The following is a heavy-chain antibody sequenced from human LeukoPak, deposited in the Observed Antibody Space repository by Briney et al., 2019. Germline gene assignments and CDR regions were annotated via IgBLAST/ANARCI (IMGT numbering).Heavy chain of an antibody. D-gene: IGHD3-9*01. J-gene: IGHJ4*02. CDR1: SGSVSNSHYY. Sequence: KPSETLSLTCTVSSGSVSNSHYYWAWVRQPPGKGLEWLGSIFYSGNTHYNPSLKSPVTISIDTSKNQFSLKVSSVTAADTAIYYCARDLSFDWFPSSFDYWGQGILVTVSS. CDR3: ARDLSFDWFPSSFDY. CDR2: IFYSGNT. V-gene: IGHV4-39*07.